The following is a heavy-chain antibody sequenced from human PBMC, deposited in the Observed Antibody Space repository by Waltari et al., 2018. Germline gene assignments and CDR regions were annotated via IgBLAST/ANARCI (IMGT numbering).Heavy chain of an antibody. Sequence: QVQLQESGPGLVKPSETLSLTCAVSGYSISSGYYWGWIRQPPGKGLEWIGSIYHSGSTYYNPSLKSRVTISVDTSKNQFSLKLSSVTAADTAVYYCARRKRGADGDDWYFDLWGRGTLVTVSS. V-gene: IGHV4-38-2*01. CDR3: ARRKRGADGDDWYFDL. CDR2: IYHSGST. D-gene: IGHD4-17*01. CDR1: GYSISSGYY. J-gene: IGHJ2*01.